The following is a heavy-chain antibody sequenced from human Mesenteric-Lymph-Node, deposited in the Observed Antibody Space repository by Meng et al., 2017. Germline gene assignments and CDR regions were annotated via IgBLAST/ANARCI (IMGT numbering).Heavy chain of an antibody. CDR2: MNPNSGNT. CDR1: GYTFTSYD. J-gene: IGHJ4*02. D-gene: IGHD3-9*01. CDR3: ARVFGGTGYFDWLLSSWELYYFDY. Sequence: ASVKVSCKASGYTFTSYDINWVRQATGQGLEWMGWMNPNSGNTGYAQKFQGRVTMTRNTSISTAYMELSRLRSDDTAVYYCARVFGGTGYFDWLLSSWELYYFDYWGQGTLVTVSS. V-gene: IGHV1-8*01.